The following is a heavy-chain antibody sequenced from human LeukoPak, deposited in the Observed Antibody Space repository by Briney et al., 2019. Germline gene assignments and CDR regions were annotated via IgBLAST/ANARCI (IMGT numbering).Heavy chain of an antibody. Sequence: GGSLRLSCAASGFTFSSYWMHWVRQAPGKGLVWVSRINSDGSSTSYADSVKGRFTISRDNAKNTLYLQMNSLRAEDTAVYYCARQTMVRGVPDAFDIWGQGTMVTVSS. J-gene: IGHJ3*02. V-gene: IGHV3-74*01. CDR3: ARQTMVRGVPDAFDI. CDR1: GFTFSSYW. CDR2: INSDGSST. D-gene: IGHD3-10*01.